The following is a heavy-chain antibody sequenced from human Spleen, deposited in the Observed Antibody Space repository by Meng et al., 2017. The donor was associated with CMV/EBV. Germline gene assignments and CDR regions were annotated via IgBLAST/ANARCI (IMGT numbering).Heavy chain of an antibody. CDR1: GGSISSAEYY. V-gene: IGHV4-30-4*08. CDR3: ARAQTNWFDP. Sequence: CTGSGGSISSAEYYWSWIRQPPGEGLEWIGYIYHSGGTYYSPSLKSRVTISVDTSKNQFSLRLSSVIAVDTAVYYCARAQTNWFDPWGQGTLVTVSS. J-gene: IGHJ5*02. CDR2: IYHSGGT.